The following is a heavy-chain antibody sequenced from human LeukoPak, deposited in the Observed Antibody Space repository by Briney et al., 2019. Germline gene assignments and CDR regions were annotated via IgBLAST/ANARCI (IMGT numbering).Heavy chain of an antibody. J-gene: IGHJ5*02. CDR1: GYTFTSYG. CDR3: ARRGSRSSSSWNNWFDP. D-gene: IGHD6-13*01. CDR2: INTYNGNT. Sequence: ASVNVSCKASGYTFTSYGISWVRQAPGQGLEWMGWINTYNGNTNYAQKFQGRVTMTTDTSTSTAYMELRSLRSDDTAVYYCARRGSRSSSSWNNWFDPWGQGTLVTVSS. V-gene: IGHV1-18*01.